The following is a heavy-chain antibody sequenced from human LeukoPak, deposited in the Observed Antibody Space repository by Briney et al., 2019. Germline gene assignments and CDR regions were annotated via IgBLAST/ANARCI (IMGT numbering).Heavy chain of an antibody. Sequence: GGSLILSCARSVFTISIYAMSWVRHAPGDKPEWVTAISGSGSTTYYADSVKGRFTISSDNSKNTLYLQMNSLRVDDTAVYSCAKSPSYDSSGYYYGDYWGQGTLVTVSS. CDR1: VFTISIYA. CDR2: ISGSGSTT. CDR3: AKSPSYDSSGYYYGDY. D-gene: IGHD3-22*01. V-gene: IGHV3-23*01. J-gene: IGHJ4*02.